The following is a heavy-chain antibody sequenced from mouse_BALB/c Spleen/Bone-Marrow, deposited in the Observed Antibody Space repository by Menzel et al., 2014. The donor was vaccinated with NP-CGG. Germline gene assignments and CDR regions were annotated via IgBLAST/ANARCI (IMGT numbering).Heavy chain of an antibody. D-gene: IGHD2-2*01. CDR2: IDPANGNT. J-gene: IGHJ2*01. CDR3: ASYVYGYYFDY. Sequence: VHVKQSGAELVKPGASVKLSCTASGFNIKDTYMHWVKQRPEQGLEWIGRIDPANGNTKYDPKFQGKASITADTSSNTAYLQLSSLTSEDTAVYYCASYVYGYYFDYWAKAPLSQSPQ. V-gene: IGHV14-3*02. CDR1: GFNIKDTY.